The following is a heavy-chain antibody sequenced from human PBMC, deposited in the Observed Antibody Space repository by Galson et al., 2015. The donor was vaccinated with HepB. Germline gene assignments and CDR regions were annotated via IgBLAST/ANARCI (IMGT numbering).Heavy chain of an antibody. Sequence: SLRLSCAASGFTFSDYYMSWIRQAPGKGLEWIAYIGGSSDPVYYADSVKGRFTVSRDNAKNSLYLQMNSLRAEDSALYYCARDYSGHSYGYSWFDPWGQGTLVTVSS. D-gene: IGHD3-16*01. V-gene: IGHV3-11*01. CDR3: ARDYSGHSYGYSWFDP. CDR2: IGGSSDPV. CDR1: GFTFSDYY. J-gene: IGHJ5*02.